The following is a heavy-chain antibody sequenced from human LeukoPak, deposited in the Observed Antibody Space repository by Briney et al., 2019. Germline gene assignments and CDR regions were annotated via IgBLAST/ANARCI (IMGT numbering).Heavy chain of an antibody. CDR2: IYYSGST. CDR3: ARQGGIAAAGTLY. Sequence: SETLSLTCTVSGGSIGSSSYYWGWIRQPPGKGLEWIGSIYYSGSTYYNPSLKSRVTISVDTSKNQFSLKLSSVTAADTAVYYCARQGGIAAAGTLYWGQGTLVTVSS. J-gene: IGHJ4*02. CDR1: GGSIGSSSYY. D-gene: IGHD6-13*01. V-gene: IGHV4-39*01.